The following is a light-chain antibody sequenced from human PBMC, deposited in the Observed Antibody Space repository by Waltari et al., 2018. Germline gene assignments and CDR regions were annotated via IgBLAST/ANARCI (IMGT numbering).Light chain of an antibody. CDR3: KLWDSRRATTLA. CDR1: NIGSKS. Sequence: SYVLTQPPSVSVAPGQTARITCGGNNIGSKSVHWYQTKPGQAPVLVVYDDSDRPSGIPERFSGSNSGNTATLTISRVEAGHDTDSHSKLWDSRRATTLAFGGGTTL. CDR2: DDS. V-gene: IGLV3-21*02. J-gene: IGLJ2*01.